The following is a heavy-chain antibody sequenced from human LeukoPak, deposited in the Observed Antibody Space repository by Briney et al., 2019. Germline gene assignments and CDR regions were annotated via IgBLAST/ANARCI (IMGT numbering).Heavy chain of an antibody. CDR1: GGSISSYY. D-gene: IGHD2-2*01. V-gene: IGHV4-59*01. CDR3: ARGKSVVPAKCCFDY. J-gene: IGHJ4*02. CDR2: IYYSGST. Sequence: SETLSLTCTVSGGSISSYYWSWIRQPPGKGLEWIGYIYYSGSTNYNPSLKSRVTISVDTSKNQFSLKLSSVTAADTAVYYCARGKSVVPAKCCFDYWGQGTLVTVSS.